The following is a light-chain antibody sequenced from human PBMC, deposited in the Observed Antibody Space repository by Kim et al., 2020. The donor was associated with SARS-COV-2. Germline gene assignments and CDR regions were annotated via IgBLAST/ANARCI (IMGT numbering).Light chain of an antibody. CDR3: QQYNNWPPCT. CDR1: QSVSTN. V-gene: IGKV3-15*01. J-gene: IGKJ1*01. CDR2: ATS. Sequence: EIVLTQSPATLSVSPGERATLSCRASQSVSTNLAWYQQKPGQAPRPLMYATSIRAPGIPARFSGSGSGTEFTLTISSLQSEDFAVYYCQQYNNWPPCTFGQGTRVEI.